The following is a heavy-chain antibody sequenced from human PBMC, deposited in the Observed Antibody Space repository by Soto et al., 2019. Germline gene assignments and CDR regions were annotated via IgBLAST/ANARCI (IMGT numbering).Heavy chain of an antibody. V-gene: IGHV1-8*01. CDR2: MNPNSGNT. J-gene: IGHJ3*02. CDR3: ASSEKYYDFWSGPKDAFDI. CDR1: GYTFTSYD. D-gene: IGHD3-3*01. Sequence: GASVKVSCKASGYTFTSYDINWVRQATGQGPEWMGWMNPNSGNTGYAQKFQGRVTMTRNTSISTAYMELSSLRSEDTAVYYCASSEKYYDFWSGPKDAFDIWGQGTMVTVSS.